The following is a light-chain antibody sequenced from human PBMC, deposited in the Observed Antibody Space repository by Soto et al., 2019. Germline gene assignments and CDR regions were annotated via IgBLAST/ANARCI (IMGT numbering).Light chain of an antibody. J-gene: IGKJ5*01. CDR1: QTINTH. CDR3: QQTYTIPVT. V-gene: IGKV1-39*01. Sequence: DMQMTQSPSSLSASVGNRVTITCRASQTINTHLNWYQQKPGKAPKLLIYAASSLQSGVPSRFSGSASGTDFTLTIHSLQPEDFATYFCQQTYTIPVTFGQGTRLEIK. CDR2: AAS.